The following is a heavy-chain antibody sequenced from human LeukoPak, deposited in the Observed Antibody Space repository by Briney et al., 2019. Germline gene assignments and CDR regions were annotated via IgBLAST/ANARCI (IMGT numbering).Heavy chain of an antibody. Sequence: ASVKVSCKASGYTFTGYNMPWVRQAPGQGLGWMGWINPNSGGANYAQKFQGRVTMTRDTSISTAYMELSRLRSDDTAVYYCAREPLRGYSYGYGFYYYGMDVWGQGTTVTVSS. D-gene: IGHD5-18*01. CDR3: AREPLRGYSYGYGFYYYGMDV. J-gene: IGHJ6*02. CDR1: GYTFTGYN. CDR2: INPNSGGA. V-gene: IGHV1-2*02.